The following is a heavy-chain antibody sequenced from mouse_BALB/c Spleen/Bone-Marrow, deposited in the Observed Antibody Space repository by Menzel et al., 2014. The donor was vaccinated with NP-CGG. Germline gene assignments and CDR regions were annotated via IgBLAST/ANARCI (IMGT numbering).Heavy chain of an antibody. D-gene: IGHD2-4*01. CDR3: ARVSYDYFDY. CDR2: ISDGGSYT. Sequence: EVKLVESGGGLVKPGGSLKLSCAASGFTFSDYYMYWVRQTPEKRLEWVATISDGGSYTYYPDNVKGRFTISRDNAKNNLYPQMSSLKSEDTAMYYCARVSYDYFDYWGQGTTLTVSS. CDR1: GFTFSDYY. V-gene: IGHV5-4*02. J-gene: IGHJ2*01.